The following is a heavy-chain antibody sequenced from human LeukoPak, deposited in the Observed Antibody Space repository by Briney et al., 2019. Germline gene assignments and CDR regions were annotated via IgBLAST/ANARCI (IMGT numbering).Heavy chain of an antibody. CDR2: IIPILGIA. D-gene: IGHD3-10*01. CDR1: GGTFSSYA. V-gene: IGHV1-69*04. J-gene: IGHJ6*02. Sequence: SVKVSCKASGGTFSSYAISWVRQAPGQGLEWMGRIIPILGIANYAQKFQGRVTITADKSTSTAYMELSSLRSEDTAVYYCARVQVGSGSAKTRYYYYYGMDVWGQGTTVTVSS. CDR3: ARVQVGSGSAKTRYYYYYGMDV.